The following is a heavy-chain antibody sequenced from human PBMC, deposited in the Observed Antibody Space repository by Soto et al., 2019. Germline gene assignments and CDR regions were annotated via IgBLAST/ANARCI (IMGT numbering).Heavy chain of an antibody. V-gene: IGHV1-2*02. D-gene: IGHD3-3*01. CDR1: GYPVTAYY. CDR3: ARGGGVGVAGSAAFDM. J-gene: IGHJ3*02. CDR2: INPATGAA. Sequence: QLHLVQSGAVVKKPGASVTVSCSASGYPVTAYYMHWVRQAPGRGLAWMGGINPATGAAKYTPTFQGRVTLARDTATRTVFMELSGLASEDTAFFYCARGGGVGVAGSAAFDMWGKWTVVTVSS.